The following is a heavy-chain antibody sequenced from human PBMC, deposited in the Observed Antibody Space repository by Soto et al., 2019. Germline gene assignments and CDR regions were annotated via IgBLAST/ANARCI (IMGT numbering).Heavy chain of an antibody. D-gene: IGHD1-26*01. V-gene: IGHV3-30*18. J-gene: IGHJ4*02. CDR3: AKGSYSGRYSDFDC. CDR1: GFTFSSYG. Sequence: PGGSLRLSCAASGFTFSSYGMFWVRQAPGRGLEWVAFISYDGSNRCSDSVKGRFTISRDNSKNTLYLQMNSLRAEDTAVYYCAKGSYSGRYSDFDCSGPAPLVTVSS. CDR2: ISYDGSNR.